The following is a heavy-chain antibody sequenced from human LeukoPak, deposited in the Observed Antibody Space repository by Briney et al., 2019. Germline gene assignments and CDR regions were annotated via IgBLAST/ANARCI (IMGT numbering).Heavy chain of an antibody. Sequence: SETLSFTCTVSGGSISSYYWSWIRQPPGKALEWIGYIHDSGSTNYNPSLKSRVTISIDTSKNQFSLKLSSVTAADTAVYYCARVGSYCMDVWGKGSTVTVSS. D-gene: IGHD1-26*01. CDR3: ARVGSYCMDV. V-gene: IGHV4-59*01. CDR2: IHDSGST. J-gene: IGHJ6*03. CDR1: GGSISSYY.